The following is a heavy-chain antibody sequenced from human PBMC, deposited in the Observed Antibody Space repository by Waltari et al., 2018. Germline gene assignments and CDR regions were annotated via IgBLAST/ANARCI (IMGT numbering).Heavy chain of an antibody. V-gene: IGHV1-46*01. J-gene: IGHJ6*02. Sequence: QVQLVQSGAEVKKPGASVKVSCKASGYTFTSYYMHWVRQAPGQGLGWMGSNNPRGSSTTYAQQFQGRVTRSRDTSTSTVYMELSSLRSEDTAVYYCARERGYTSGWNYYGMDVWGQGTTVIVSS. CDR2: NNPRGSST. CDR3: ARERGYTSGWNYYGMDV. D-gene: IGHD6-19*01. CDR1: GYTFTSYY.